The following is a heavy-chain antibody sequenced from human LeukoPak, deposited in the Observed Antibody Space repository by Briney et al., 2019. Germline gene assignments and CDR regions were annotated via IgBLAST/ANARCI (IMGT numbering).Heavy chain of an antibody. J-gene: IGHJ3*02. CDR2: INSDRSST. V-gene: IGHV3-74*01. CDR3: STGSGHAFDI. D-gene: IGHD3-10*01. CDR1: GFTFSSYW. Sequence: GGSLRLSCAASGFTFSSYWMHWVRQVPGKGLVWVSRINSDRSSTSYADSVKGRFTISRDNAKNTLYVQMNSLRAEDTAVYYCSTGSGHAFDIWGRGTMVTVSS.